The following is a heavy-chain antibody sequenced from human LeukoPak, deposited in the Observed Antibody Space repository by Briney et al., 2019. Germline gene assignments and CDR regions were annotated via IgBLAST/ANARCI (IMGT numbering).Heavy chain of an antibody. CDR1: GFTFNSYA. D-gene: IGHD1-26*01. CDR3: AKDPYSGSYYYY. Sequence: GGSLRLSCAASGFTFNSYAMRWVRQAPGKGLEWVSAISGSGGSTYYADSVKGRFTISRDNSKNALYLQMNSLRAEDTAVYYCAKDPYSGSYYYYWGQGTLVTVSS. CDR2: ISGSGGST. V-gene: IGHV3-23*01. J-gene: IGHJ4*02.